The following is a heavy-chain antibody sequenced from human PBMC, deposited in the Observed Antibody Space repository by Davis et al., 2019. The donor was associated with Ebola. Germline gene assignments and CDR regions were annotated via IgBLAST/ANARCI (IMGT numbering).Heavy chain of an antibody. CDR1: GFTFSSYS. V-gene: IGHV3-48*04. D-gene: IGHD5-12*01. CDR3: AKTPQGGYTIGGYFDY. CDR2: ISSSSSTI. J-gene: IGHJ4*02. Sequence: GESLKISCAASGFTFSSYSMNWVRQAPGKGLEWVSYISSSSSTIYYADSVKGRFTISRDNAKNSLYLQMNSLRAEDTALYYCAKTPQGGYTIGGYFDYWGQGTLVTVSS.